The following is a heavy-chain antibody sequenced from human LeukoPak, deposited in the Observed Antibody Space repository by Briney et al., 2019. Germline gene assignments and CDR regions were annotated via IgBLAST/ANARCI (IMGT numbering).Heavy chain of an antibody. V-gene: IGHV1-24*01. D-gene: IGHD3-22*01. CDR2: FDPEDGET. J-gene: IGHJ2*01. CDR3: ATRVSSGSPAAYWYFDL. Sequence: GASVKVSCKVSGYTLTELSMHWVRQAPGKGLEWMGGFDPEDGETIYARKFQGRVTMTEDTSTDTAYMELSSLRSEDTAVYYCATRVSSGSPAAYWYFDLWGRGTLVTVSS. CDR1: GYTLTELS.